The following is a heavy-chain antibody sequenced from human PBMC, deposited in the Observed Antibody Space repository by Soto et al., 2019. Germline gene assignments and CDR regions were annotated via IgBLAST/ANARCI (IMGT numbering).Heavy chain of an antibody. Sequence: PGGSLRLSCAASGFTFSSYSMIWVRQAPGKGLEWVSGFRPGGDDGTTYYADSVKGRFTISRDNSKNTLFLQMNSLRAEDTAIYYCAKKVNSGPGSQYFDYWGQGTLVTVSS. J-gene: IGHJ4*02. CDR1: GFTFSSYS. CDR2: FRPGGDDGTT. V-gene: IGHV3-23*01. D-gene: IGHD3-10*01. CDR3: AKKVNSGPGSQYFDY.